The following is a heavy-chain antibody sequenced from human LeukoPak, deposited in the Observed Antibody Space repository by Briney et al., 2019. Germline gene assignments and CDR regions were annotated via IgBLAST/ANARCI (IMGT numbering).Heavy chain of an antibody. CDR3: AGGVVGASYYFDY. CDR1: GFTVSSNY. Sequence: PGGSLRLSCAASGFTVSSNYMSWVRQAPGKGLEWVSVIYSGGSTYYADSVKGRFAISRDNSKNTLYLQMNSLRAEDTAVYYCAGGVVGASYYFDYWGQGTLVTVSS. V-gene: IGHV3-66*01. D-gene: IGHD1-26*01. J-gene: IGHJ4*02. CDR2: IYSGGST.